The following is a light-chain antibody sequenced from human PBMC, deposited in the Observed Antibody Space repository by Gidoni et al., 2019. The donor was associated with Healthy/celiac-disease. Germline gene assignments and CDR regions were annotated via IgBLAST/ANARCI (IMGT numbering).Light chain of an antibody. J-gene: IGKJ2*01. CDR2: AAS. CDR1: KSSSSY. V-gene: IGKV1-39*01. Sequence: DSQMTQSPSSLSASVGDRVTITCRASKSSSSYLNWYQQKPGKAPKLLIYAASSLQIGVPSWFSGRGSGTDFTLTISSLQPEDFSTYYCPQSYSTPPYTFGQGTKLEI. CDR3: PQSYSTPPYT.